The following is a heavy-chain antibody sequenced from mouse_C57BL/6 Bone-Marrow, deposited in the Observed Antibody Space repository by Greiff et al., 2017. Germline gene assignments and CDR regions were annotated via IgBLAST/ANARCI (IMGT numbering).Heavy chain of an antibody. J-gene: IGHJ1*03. CDR3: ARDFGWYFDV. CDR2: ISDGGSYT. CDR1: GFTFSSYA. Sequence: EVMLVESGGGLVKPGGSLKLSCAASGFTFSSYAMSWVRQTPEKRLEWVATISDGGSYTYYPDNVKGRFTISRDNAKNNLYLQMSHLKSEDTAMYYCARDFGWYFDVWGTGTTVTVSS. V-gene: IGHV5-4*01.